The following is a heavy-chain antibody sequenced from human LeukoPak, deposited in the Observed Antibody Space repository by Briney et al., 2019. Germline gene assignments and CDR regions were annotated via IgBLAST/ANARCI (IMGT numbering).Heavy chain of an antibody. Sequence: SVKVSCKASGYTFTTYAMNWVRQAPGQGLEWVGWINTNTGSPTYAQGFTGRFVFSLDTSVSTAYLQISSLKAEDTAVYYCARGTYGGNSGDTFDIWGQGTMVTVSS. D-gene: IGHD4-23*01. CDR1: GYTFTTYA. J-gene: IGHJ3*02. V-gene: IGHV7-4-1*02. CDR2: INTNTGSP. CDR3: ARGTYGGNSGDTFDI.